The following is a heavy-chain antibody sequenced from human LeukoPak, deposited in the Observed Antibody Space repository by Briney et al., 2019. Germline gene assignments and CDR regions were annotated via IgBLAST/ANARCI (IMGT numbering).Heavy chain of an antibody. D-gene: IGHD2-2*01. CDR1: GFTFSSYS. J-gene: IGHJ4*02. CDR2: ISGSGVST. CDR3: AKDLYCSSNSCYLFDY. Sequence: PGGSLRLSCAASGFTFSSYSMSWVRQAPGKGLEWDSAISGSGVSTYYADSVKGRFTISRDYSKNTLYLQMDSLRAEDTAVYYCAKDLYCSSNSCYLFDYWGQGTLVTVSS. V-gene: IGHV3-23*01.